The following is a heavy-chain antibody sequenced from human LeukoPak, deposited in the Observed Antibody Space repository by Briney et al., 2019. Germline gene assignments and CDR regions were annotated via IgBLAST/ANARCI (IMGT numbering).Heavy chain of an antibody. J-gene: IGHJ4*02. D-gene: IGHD6-13*01. CDR1: GFTFSSYE. CDR2: ISSSGSTI. Sequence: GGSPRLSCAASGFTFSSYEMNWVRQAPGKGLEWVSYISSSGSTIYYADSVKGRFTISRDNAKNSLYLQMNSLRAEDTAVYYCARDHPQQLVRSDYWGQGTLVTVSS. CDR3: ARDHPQQLVRSDY. V-gene: IGHV3-48*03.